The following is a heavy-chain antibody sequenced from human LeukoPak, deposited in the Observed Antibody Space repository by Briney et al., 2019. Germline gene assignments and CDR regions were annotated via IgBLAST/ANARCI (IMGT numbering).Heavy chain of an antibody. J-gene: IGHJ5*02. CDR2: INYSGST. CDR1: GGSMRSSNFY. V-gene: IGHV4-39*07. CDR3: ARTHFDSLGWFDP. D-gene: IGHD3-9*01. Sequence: SETLSLTCTVAGGSMRSSNFYWGWIRQPPGKGLEWIGNINYSGSTYYNPSVKSRVTLSVDVSKNRFSLNLTSVTAADTALYFCARTHFDSLGWFDPWGQGIQVIVSS.